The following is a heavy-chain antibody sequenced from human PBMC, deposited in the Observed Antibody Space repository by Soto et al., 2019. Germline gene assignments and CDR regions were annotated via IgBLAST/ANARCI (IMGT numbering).Heavy chain of an antibody. Sequence: PSETLSLTCTVSGGSISSGGYYWSWIRQHPRKGLEWIGYIYYSGSTYYNPSLKSRVTISVDTSKNKFSLKLSSVTAADTAVYYCARDRGIVATKDYGMDVWGQGTTVTVSS. CDR2: IYYSGST. J-gene: IGHJ6*02. V-gene: IGHV4-31*03. CDR1: GGSISSGGYY. CDR3: ARDRGIVATKDYGMDV. D-gene: IGHD5-12*01.